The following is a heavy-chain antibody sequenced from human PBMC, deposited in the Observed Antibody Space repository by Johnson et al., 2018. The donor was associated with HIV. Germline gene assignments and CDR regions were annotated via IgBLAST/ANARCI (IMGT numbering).Heavy chain of an antibody. CDR1: GFTFSSYG. J-gene: IGHJ3*02. Sequence: QVQLVESGGGVVQPGRSLRLSCAASGFTFSSYGMHWVRQAPGKGLEWVSAIGTAGDTYYPDSVGGRFTISRDNSKNTLHLQMNSLRAEVTAVYYCAKEPAVGYSGSFSGGFDIWGQGTMVTVSS. V-gene: IGHV3-NL1*01. CDR2: IGTAGDT. D-gene: IGHD1-26*01. CDR3: AKEPAVGYSGSFSGGFDI.